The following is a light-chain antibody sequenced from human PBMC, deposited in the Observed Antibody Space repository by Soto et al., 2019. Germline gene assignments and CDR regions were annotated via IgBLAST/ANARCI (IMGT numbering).Light chain of an antibody. V-gene: IGLV2-14*03. CDR1: SSDVGGYNF. CDR3: CSHSSSITWM. J-gene: IGLJ3*02. CDR2: EVA. Sequence: QSALTQTASVSGSPGQSITMSCTGTSSDVGGYNFVSWYQQHPCKAPKLIVHEVANRLSGVSGRFSGSKSGNTAFLTISGLQAEDEAVYYCCSHSSSITWMFGGGTKLTVL.